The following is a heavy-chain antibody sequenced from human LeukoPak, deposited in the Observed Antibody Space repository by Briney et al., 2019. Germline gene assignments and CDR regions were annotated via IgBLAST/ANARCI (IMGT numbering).Heavy chain of an antibody. Sequence: SETLSLTCTVSGGSISTSSYYWGWIRQPPGKGLEWIGSIYYSGNTYYNPSLKSRVTISVDTSKNQFSLKLSSVTAADTAVYYCARGRRGVVIITTYDTFDVWGQGTMVTVSS. D-gene: IGHD3-22*01. J-gene: IGHJ3*01. CDR2: IYYSGNT. V-gene: IGHV4-39*07. CDR3: ARGRRGVVIITTYDTFDV. CDR1: GGSISTSSYY.